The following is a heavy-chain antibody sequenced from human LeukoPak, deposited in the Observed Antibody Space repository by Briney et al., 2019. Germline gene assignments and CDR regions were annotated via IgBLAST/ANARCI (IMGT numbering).Heavy chain of an antibody. J-gene: IGHJ4*02. CDR2: INHSGST. CDR3: ARAPSSTYYDILTGSAFYASYYFDY. V-gene: IGHV4-34*01. CDR1: GGSFSGYY. Sequence: PSETLSLTCAVYGGSFSGYYWSWIRQPPGKGLEWIGEINHSGSTNYNPAPKSRGTISVDTSKNQFSLKLSSVTAADTAVYYCARAPSSTYYDILTGSAFYASYYFDYWGQGTLVTVSS. D-gene: IGHD3-9*01.